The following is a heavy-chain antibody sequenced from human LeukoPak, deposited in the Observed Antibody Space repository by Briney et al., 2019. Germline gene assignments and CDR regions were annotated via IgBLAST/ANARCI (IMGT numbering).Heavy chain of an antibody. CDR2: IYYSGST. Sequence: TPSETLSLTCTVSGGSISSGGYYWSWIRQHPGKGLEWIGYIYYSGSTYYNPSLKSRVTISVDTSKNQFSLKLSSVTAADTAVYYCARDRGGYDFRYFDLWGRGTLVTVSS. V-gene: IGHV4-31*03. CDR1: GGSISSGGYY. D-gene: IGHD5-12*01. J-gene: IGHJ2*01. CDR3: ARDRGGYDFRYFDL.